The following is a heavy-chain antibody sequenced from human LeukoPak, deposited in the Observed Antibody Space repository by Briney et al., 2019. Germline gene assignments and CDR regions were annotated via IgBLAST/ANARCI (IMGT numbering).Heavy chain of an antibody. J-gene: IGHJ5*02. CDR1: GASISSSNW. Sequence: SETLSLTSAVSGASISSSNWWSWVRQPPGKVLEWIGEIYHSGTANYNPSLKSRVTISVDKSKNQFSLKLTSVTAADTAVYYCARARLLYTEYNWFDPWGQGTPVTVSS. V-gene: IGHV4-4*02. CDR2: IYHSGTA. CDR3: ARARLLYTEYNWFDP. D-gene: IGHD3-3*01.